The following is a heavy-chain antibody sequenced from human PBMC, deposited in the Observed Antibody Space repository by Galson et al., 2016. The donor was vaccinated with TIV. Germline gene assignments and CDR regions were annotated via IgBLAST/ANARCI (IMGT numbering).Heavy chain of an antibody. CDR1: GYTFSSYG. CDR3: ARIIVSYGMDV. J-gene: IGHJ6*02. D-gene: IGHD2/OR15-2a*01. V-gene: IGHV3-33*01. Sequence: SLRLSCAASGYTFSSYGMHWVRQAPGKGLEWVAVIWYDGSIKYNEDSVKGRFTISRDKSKNMLYLAMSSLRAEDTAVYYCARIIVSYGMDVWGQGTTVTVSS. CDR2: IWYDGSIK.